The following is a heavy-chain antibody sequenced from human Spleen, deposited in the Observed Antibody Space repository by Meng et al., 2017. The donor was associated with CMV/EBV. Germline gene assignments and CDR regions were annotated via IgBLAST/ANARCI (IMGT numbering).Heavy chain of an antibody. J-gene: IGHJ4*02. Sequence: LPCTVSGAPVNSGSYHWNWIRQAPGKGLEWIGQTGSTNYDPSLKSRVTISVDTSKNQFSLKLSSVTAADTAVYYCASLIAGGSGRGYWGQGTLVTVSS. CDR2: TGST. V-gene: IGHV4-61*01. CDR1: GAPVNSGSYH. CDR3: ASLIAGGSGRGY. D-gene: IGHD1-26*01.